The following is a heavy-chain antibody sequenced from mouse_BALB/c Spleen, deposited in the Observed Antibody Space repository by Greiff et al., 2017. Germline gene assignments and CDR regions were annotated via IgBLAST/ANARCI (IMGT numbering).Heavy chain of an antibody. D-gene: IGHD2-2*01. V-gene: IGHV5-17*02. CDR1: GFTFSSFG. Sequence: DVMLVESGGGLVQPGGSRKLSCAASGFTFSSFGMHWVRQAPEKGLEWVAYISSGSSTIYYADTVKGRFTISRDNPKNTLFLQMTSLRSEDTAMYYCARREGYGYAYAMDYWGQGTSVTVSS. J-gene: IGHJ4*01. CDR2: ISSGSSTI. CDR3: ARREGYGYAYAMDY.